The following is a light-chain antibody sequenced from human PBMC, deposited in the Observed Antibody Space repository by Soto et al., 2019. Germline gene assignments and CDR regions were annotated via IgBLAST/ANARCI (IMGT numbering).Light chain of an antibody. CDR2: KAS. Sequence: DIQMTQSPSTLSASVGDRVTITCRARQSISSWLAWYQQKPGKAPKLLISKASSLESGVPSRFSGSGSGTEFTLTISSLQPDDFATYYCQQDNSVPTVGQGTKVEIK. CDR3: QQDNSVPT. V-gene: IGKV1-5*03. J-gene: IGKJ1*01. CDR1: QSISSW.